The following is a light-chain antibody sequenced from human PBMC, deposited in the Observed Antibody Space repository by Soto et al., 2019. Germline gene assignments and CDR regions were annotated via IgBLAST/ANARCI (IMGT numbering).Light chain of an antibody. CDR3: QQYGTSPLT. CDR1: QSVSSN. CDR2: GAS. J-gene: IGKJ4*01. Sequence: EIVMTQSPATLSVSPGGRATLSCRASQSVSSNLAWYQQKPGQPPRLLIYGASSRATAIPDRFSGSGSGTDFTLTISRLEPEDFAVYYCQQYGTSPLTFGGGTKVDIK. V-gene: IGKV3-20*01.